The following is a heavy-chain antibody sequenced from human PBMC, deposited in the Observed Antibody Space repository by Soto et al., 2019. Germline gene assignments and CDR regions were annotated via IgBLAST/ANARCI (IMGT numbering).Heavy chain of an antibody. D-gene: IGHD5-18*01. CDR1: GGTFSSYA. J-gene: IGHJ6*02. V-gene: IGHV1-69*13. CDR3: ATGGGYSYAPPKLMNYYYGMDV. CDR2: IIPIFGTA. Sequence: ASVKVSCKACGGTFSSYAISWVGQAPGQGREWMGGIIPIFGTANYAQKFQGRVTITADESTSTAYMELSSLRSEDTAVYYRATGGGYSYAPPKLMNYYYGMDVWGQGTTVTVSS.